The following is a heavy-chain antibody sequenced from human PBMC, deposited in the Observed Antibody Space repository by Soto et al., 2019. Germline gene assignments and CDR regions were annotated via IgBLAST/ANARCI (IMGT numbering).Heavy chain of an antibody. CDR1: GGSISSSSYY. V-gene: IGHV4-39*01. D-gene: IGHD2-8*01. Sequence: SETLSLTCTVSGGSISSSSYYWGWIRQPPGKGLEWIESIYYSGSTYYNPSLKSRVTISVDTSKNQFSLKLSSVTAADTAVYYCARQVGVIDCTNGVCYTYYPKADFDYWGQGTLVTVSS. CDR3: ARQVGVIDCTNGVCYTYYPKADFDY. J-gene: IGHJ4*02. CDR2: IYYSGST.